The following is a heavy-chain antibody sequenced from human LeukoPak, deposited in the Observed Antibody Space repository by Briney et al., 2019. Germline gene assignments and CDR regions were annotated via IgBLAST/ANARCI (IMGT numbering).Heavy chain of an antibody. V-gene: IGHV1-2*02. CDR1: GYTFTGYD. J-gene: IGHJ4*02. CDR2: INPNNGDS. Sequence: ASVKVSCKASGYTFTGYDLHWVRQSPGQGLEYMGWINPNNGDSKNTQTFQGRVTMTRDTSISTDYMELTRLRSDDTAVYYCARDRVSAGNDYWGQGTLVTVSS. D-gene: IGHD3-10*01. CDR3: ARDRVSAGNDY.